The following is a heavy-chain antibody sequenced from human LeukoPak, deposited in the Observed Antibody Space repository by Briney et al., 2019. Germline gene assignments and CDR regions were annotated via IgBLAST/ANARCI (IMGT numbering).Heavy chain of an antibody. D-gene: IGHD6-6*01. V-gene: IGHV3-74*01. CDR1: GFSFSGHW. CDR3: ARGPNSNWSGLDF. Sequence: GGSLRLSCTASGFSFSGHWMHWARQLPGKGLVWVSRISPTGSTTSYADSVKGRFTVSRDNAKNTLYLQVNNLRAEDTAVYCCARGPNSNWSGLDFWGQGTLLTVSS. J-gene: IGHJ4*02. CDR2: ISPTGSTT.